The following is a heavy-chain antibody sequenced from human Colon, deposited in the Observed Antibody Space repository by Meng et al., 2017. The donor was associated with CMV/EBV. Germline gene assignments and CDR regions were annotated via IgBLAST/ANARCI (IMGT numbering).Heavy chain of an antibody. CDR1: GYTFTDYY. Sequence: ASVKVSCKASGYTFTDYYMHWVRQAPGQGLEWMGWIRLNSGDTKYAQKFQGRVTMTRDTSTSTVYMELSSLRSEDTAVYYCARVGQAGYCSSTSCYKGVDYWGQGTLVTVSS. D-gene: IGHD2-2*02. V-gene: IGHV1-2*02. CDR2: IRLNSGDT. CDR3: ARVGQAGYCSSTSCYKGVDY. J-gene: IGHJ4*02.